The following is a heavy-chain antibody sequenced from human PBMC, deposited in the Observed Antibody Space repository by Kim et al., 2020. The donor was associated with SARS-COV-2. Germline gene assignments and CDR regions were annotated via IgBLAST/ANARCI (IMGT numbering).Heavy chain of an antibody. D-gene: IGHD2-21*02. J-gene: IGHJ1*01. Sequence: GRFTISRDNSKNTLYLRMNSLRAEDTAVYYCAKGAYCGGDCYLSAEYFQHWGQGTLVTVSS. V-gene: IGHV3-30*02. CDR3: AKGAYCGGDCYLSAEYFQH.